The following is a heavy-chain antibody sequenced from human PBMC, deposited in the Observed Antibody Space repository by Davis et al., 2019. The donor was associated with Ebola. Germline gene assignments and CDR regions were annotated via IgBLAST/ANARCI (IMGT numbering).Heavy chain of an antibody. Sequence: MPSETLSLTCTVSGGSISGYHWNWIRQPPGKGLEWIGYVHYTGSTNYNPSLKSRVTISVDTSKNQFSLKLSYVTAADTAVNYCARASPYYDSSGYYYGAFDIWGQGTMVTVSS. J-gene: IGHJ3*02. CDR3: ARASPYYDSSGYYYGAFDI. V-gene: IGHV4-59*12. CDR2: VHYTGST. D-gene: IGHD3-22*01. CDR1: GGSISGYH.